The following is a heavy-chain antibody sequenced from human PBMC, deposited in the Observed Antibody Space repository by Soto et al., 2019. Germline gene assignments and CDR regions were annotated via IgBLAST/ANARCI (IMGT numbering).Heavy chain of an antibody. Sequence: QLVQSGAEVKKPGSSVKVSCKASGGTFLNYAITWVRQAPGQGLEWMGDFNPTFTIANYAQKFQARVTVTADASTATVYMELSSLRSEDTAIYFCASDAHKSVFEDWGQGTLVTVSS. V-gene: IGHV1-69*01. CDR1: GGTFLNYA. CDR3: ASDAHKSVFED. J-gene: IGHJ4*02. CDR2: FNPTFTIA.